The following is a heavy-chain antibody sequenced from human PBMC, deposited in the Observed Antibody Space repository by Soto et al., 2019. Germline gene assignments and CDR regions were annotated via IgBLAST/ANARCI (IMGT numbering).Heavy chain of an antibody. D-gene: IGHD6-13*01. CDR2: IYPGDSDT. CDR3: ARTIAAGKYYYYYSMDV. Sequence: EVQLVQSGAEVKKPGESLKISCKGSGYSFTTYWIGWVRQMPGKGLEWMGIIYPGDSDTRYSPSFQGQVTISVDKSISTAYLQWSSLTASDTAMYYCARTIAAGKYYYYYSMDVWGQGTTVTVSS. V-gene: IGHV5-51*03. CDR1: GYSFTTYW. J-gene: IGHJ6*02.